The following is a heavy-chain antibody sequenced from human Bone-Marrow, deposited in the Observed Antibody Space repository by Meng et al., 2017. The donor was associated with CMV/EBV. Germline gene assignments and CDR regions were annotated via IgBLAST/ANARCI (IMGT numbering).Heavy chain of an antibody. V-gene: IGHV1-2*02. CDR1: GYTFTGYY. J-gene: IGHJ4*02. D-gene: IGHD2-8*01. CDR2: INPNSGGT. Sequence: ASVKVSCKASGYTFTGYYMHWVRQAPGQGLEWMGWINPNSGGTNYAQKFQGRVTMTRDTSISTAYMELSRLRSDDTAVYYCARVFGYCTNGVCVTHHYFDYWGQGTLVTVSS. CDR3: ARVFGYCTNGVCVTHHYFDY.